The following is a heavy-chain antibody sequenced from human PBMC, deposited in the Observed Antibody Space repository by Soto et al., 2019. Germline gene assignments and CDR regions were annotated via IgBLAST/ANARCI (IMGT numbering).Heavy chain of an antibody. CDR3: ARDSGYCSGGSCYQGYFLDY. V-gene: IGHV3-33*01. D-gene: IGHD2-15*01. CDR1: GFTFSSYG. J-gene: IGHJ4*02. Sequence: GGSLRLSCAASGFTFSSYGMHWVRQAPGKGLEWVAVIWYDGSNKYYADSVKGRFTISRDNSKNTLYLQMNSLRAEDTAVYYCARDSGYCSGGSCYQGYFLDYWGQGTLVTVSS. CDR2: IWYDGSNK.